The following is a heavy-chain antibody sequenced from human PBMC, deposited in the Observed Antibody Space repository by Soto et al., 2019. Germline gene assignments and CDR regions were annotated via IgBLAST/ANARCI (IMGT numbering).Heavy chain of an antibody. CDR3: FRDRDDYKYAGPSVFFDL. D-gene: IGHD4-4*01. CDR2: IGTTDDT. Sequence: EVQLVESGGGLVQPGGSLRLSCAASGFTFSTCDMHWVRQGTGKGLEWVSSIGTTDDTYYSGSVKGRFTISREDAKDSLYLQMNNLRAEDTAVYYCFRDRDDYKYAGPSVFFDLWGRGTLLTVSS. V-gene: IGHV3-13*01. CDR1: GFTFSTCD. J-gene: IGHJ2*01.